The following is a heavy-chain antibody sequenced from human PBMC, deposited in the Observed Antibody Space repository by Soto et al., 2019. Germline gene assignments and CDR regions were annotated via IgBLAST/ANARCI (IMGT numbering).Heavy chain of an antibody. J-gene: IGHJ4*02. CDR1: GFIFSGYW. D-gene: IGHD3-10*01. V-gene: IGHV3-74*03. Sequence: EVQLVESGGGLVQPGGSLRLSCAASGFIFSGYWMHWVRRAPGKGLVWFSRINSDGSSTTYADSVKGRFTISRDNAKNTMYLQMNSLRAEDTAVYYCARLLGGSGSFIDYWGQGTLVTGSS. CDR3: ARLLGGSGSFIDY. CDR2: INSDGSST.